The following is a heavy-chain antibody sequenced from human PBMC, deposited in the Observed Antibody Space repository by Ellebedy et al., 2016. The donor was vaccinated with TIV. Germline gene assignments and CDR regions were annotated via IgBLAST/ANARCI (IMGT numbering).Heavy chain of an antibody. CDR2: IYPGASDA. V-gene: IGHV5-51*01. CDR1: GYSFTSSW. Sequence: KVSCKGSGYSFTSSWIGWVRQMHGKGLEWMGIIYPGASDATYSPSFQGQVTISADKSISTAYLQWSSLKASDTALYYCARQGLGPFDYWGQGTLVTVSS. J-gene: IGHJ4*02. CDR3: ARQGLGPFDY. D-gene: IGHD3-16*01.